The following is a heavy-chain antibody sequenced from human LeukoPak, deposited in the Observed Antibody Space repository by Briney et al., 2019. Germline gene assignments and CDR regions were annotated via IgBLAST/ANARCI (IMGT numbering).Heavy chain of an antibody. CDR2: IIPIFGTA. V-gene: IGHV1-69*13. D-gene: IGHD3-22*01. J-gene: IGHJ4*02. CDR3: ARERTYYYDSSGYYY. Sequence: SVKVSCKASGGTFSSYAISWVRQAPGQGLEWMGGIIPIFGTANYAQKFQGRVTITADESTSTAYMELSSLRSEDTAVYYCARERTYYYDSSGYYYWGQGTLVTVSS. CDR1: GGTFSSYA.